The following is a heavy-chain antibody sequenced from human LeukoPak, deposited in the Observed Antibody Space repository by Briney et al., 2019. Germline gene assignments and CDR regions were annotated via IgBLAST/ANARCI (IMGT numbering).Heavy chain of an antibody. CDR3: ARHAYYYGSGSYYTREKTNWFDP. Sequence: SETLSLTCAVYGGSFSGYYWSWIRQPPGKGLEWIGEINHSGSTNYNPSLKSRVTISVDTSKNQFSLKLSSVTAADTAVYYCARHAYYYGSGSYYTREKTNWFDPWGQGTLVTVSS. CDR1: GGSFSGYY. J-gene: IGHJ5*02. CDR2: INHSGST. D-gene: IGHD3-10*01. V-gene: IGHV4-34*01.